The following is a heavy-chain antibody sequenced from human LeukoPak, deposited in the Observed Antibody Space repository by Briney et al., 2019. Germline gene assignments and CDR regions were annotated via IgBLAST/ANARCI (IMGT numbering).Heavy chain of an antibody. Sequence: PSQTLSLTCTVSGGSISSGGCYWSWIRQPPGKGLESIGYIYHSGSTYYNPSLKSRVTISVDRSKNQFSLKLSSVTAADTAVYYCARARYSGCSTPYYFDYWGQGTLVTVSS. V-gene: IGHV4-30-2*01. CDR1: GGSISSGGCY. D-gene: IGHD1-26*01. CDR2: IYHSGST. J-gene: IGHJ4*02. CDR3: ARARYSGCSTPYYFDY.